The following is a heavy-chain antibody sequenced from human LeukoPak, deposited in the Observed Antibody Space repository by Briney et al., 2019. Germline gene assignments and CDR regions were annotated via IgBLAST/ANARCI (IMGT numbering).Heavy chain of an antibody. J-gene: IGHJ3*02. D-gene: IGHD3-3*01. Sequence: GGSLRLSCAGSGFTFDDYGMSWVRQAPGKGLEWVSGIKWNGGSTGYADSVKGRFTISRDNAKNSLYLQMNSLRAEDTALYHCARDGVAQDFWSDYYTDGFDIWGQGTMVTVSS. CDR1: GFTFDDYG. CDR3: ARDGVAQDFWSDYYTDGFDI. V-gene: IGHV3-20*01. CDR2: IKWNGGST.